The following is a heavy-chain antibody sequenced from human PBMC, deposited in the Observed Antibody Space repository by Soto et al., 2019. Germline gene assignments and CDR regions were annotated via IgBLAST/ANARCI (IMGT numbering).Heavy chain of an antibody. J-gene: IGHJ5*02. CDR3: ARCPTDHNVFDP. V-gene: IGHV4-59*01. Sequence: PAETLSLTWRVSVSAITSYYLSWLRQSRVKGLEWIGHIYDTGSTSYSPSLKIRVTISVDTSNKQFSLRLSAVTAADTAVYYCARCPTDHNVFDPWGQGTLATVS. CDR2: IYDTGST. CDR1: VSAITSYY.